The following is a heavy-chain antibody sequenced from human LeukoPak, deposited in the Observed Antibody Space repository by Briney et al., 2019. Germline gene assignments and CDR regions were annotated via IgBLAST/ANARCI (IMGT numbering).Heavy chain of an antibody. D-gene: IGHD2-2*02. J-gene: IGHJ4*02. CDR3: ARVSRNPEYPRAIPPDY. Sequence: PGGSLRLSCAVSGFTLSDYGIHWVRQAPGKGLGWVAVIWYDGSNKYYADSVKGRFTISRDNSKNTLYLQMNSLRAEDTAVYYCARVSRNPEYPRAIPPDYWGQGTLVTVSS. CDR2: IWYDGSNK. V-gene: IGHV3-33*01. CDR1: GFTLSDYG.